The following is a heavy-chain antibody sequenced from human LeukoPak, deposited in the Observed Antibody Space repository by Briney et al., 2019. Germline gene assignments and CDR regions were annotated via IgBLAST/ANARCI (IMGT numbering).Heavy chain of an antibody. Sequence: PSETLSLTCTVSGDSISSGNYYWAWIRQPPGKGLEWIGSIYQNGSTYYNPSLRSRGTMSLDTPKNQFSLKLNSVTAADTALYYCARHKNTNWFYYYYGLHVWGQGTTVTVSS. V-gene: IGHV4-39*01. CDR2: IYQNGST. D-gene: IGHD1-1*01. J-gene: IGHJ6*02. CDR3: ARHKNTNWFYYYYGLHV. CDR1: GDSISSGNYY.